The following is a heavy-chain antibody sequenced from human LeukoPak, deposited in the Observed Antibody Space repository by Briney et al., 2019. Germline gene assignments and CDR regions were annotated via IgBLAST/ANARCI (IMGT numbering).Heavy chain of an antibody. D-gene: IGHD6-19*01. CDR1: GYTFTGYY. V-gene: IGHV1-2*02. J-gene: IGHJ4*02. CDR3: ATVLVAVAGTEDY. Sequence: GASVKVSCKASGYTFTGYYMHWVRQAPGQGLEWMGWINPNSGGTNYAQKFQGRVTMTRDTSISTAYMELSRLRSDDTAVYYCATVLVAVAGTEDYWGQGTLVTVSS. CDR2: INPNSGGT.